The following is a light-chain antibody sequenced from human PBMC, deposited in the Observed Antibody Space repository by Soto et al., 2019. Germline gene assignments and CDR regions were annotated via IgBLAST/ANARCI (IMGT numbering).Light chain of an antibody. V-gene: IGLV2-18*02. J-gene: IGLJ1*01. Sequence: QSALTQPPSVSGSPGQSVTISCTGNSSDVGSYNSVSWYQQPPGTVPKLMIYEVSNRPSGVPDRFSGSKSGNTASLTISGLQAEDEAEYYCSSYTTSNNYVFGPGTKVTVL. CDR2: EVS. CDR1: SSDVGSYNS. CDR3: SSYTTSNNYV.